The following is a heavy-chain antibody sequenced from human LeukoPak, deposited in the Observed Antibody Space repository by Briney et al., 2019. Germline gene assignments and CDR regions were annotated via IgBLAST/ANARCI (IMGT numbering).Heavy chain of an antibody. CDR2: ILLDGSNK. V-gene: IGHV3-30*02. D-gene: IGHD3-10*01. Sequence: PGGALRLSCAASGVFFSSYGIYWVREAPGKGLEWVAFILLDGSNKYFVDSVKGRFTISRDNSKKTLYLQMNSLRIDDTAVYYCARYHHGTGSYFEYWGHGILVTVSS. CDR1: GVFFSSYG. J-gene: IGHJ4*01. CDR3: ARYHHGTGSYFEY.